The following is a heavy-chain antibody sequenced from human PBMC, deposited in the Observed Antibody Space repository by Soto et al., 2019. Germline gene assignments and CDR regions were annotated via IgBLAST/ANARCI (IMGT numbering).Heavy chain of an antibody. CDR2: TYHNGST. J-gene: IGHJ4*02. D-gene: IGHD2-15*01. CDR3: AAGGGPGGADY. V-gene: IGHV4-30-2*01. CDR1: GGSIGSGGNS. Sequence: SQTLSLICAVLGGSIGSGGNSWSGIRQPPRTGLEWIGYTYHNGSTDYNPALKSRVTISVDRSKDQLSVKLGSVTAGDTDVYDCAAGGGPGGADYWGQGTLVTVS.